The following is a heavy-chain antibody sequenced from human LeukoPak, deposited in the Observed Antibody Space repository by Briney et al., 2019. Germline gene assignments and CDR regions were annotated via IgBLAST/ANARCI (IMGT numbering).Heavy chain of an antibody. CDR1: GFSFNSDW. CDR3: ARAPYYYDSSGYFDAFDI. D-gene: IGHD3-22*01. Sequence: GGSLRLSCAASGFSFNSDWMDWVRQAPGKGLEWVANIKHDESEKNYLDSVKGRFTISRDNAENSLYLQMNSLRVEDTAVYYCARAPYYYDSSGYFDAFDIWGQGTMVTVSS. CDR2: IKHDESEK. J-gene: IGHJ3*02. V-gene: IGHV3-7*03.